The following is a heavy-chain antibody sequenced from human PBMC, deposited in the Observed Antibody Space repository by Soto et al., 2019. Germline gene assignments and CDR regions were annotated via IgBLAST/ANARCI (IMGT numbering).Heavy chain of an antibody. CDR1: GDTFTANY. CDR3: ANERVGEMATGGYCDY. Sequence: QVQLLQSGAEVKKPGASVKVSCKASGDTFTANYIHWVRQAPGQGFEWMGWINPKSGGTKYPQKFQGRVTVTADESSSTVYMELSSLTSEDTAIYYCANERVGEMATGGYCDYWGQGTLVSVSS. CDR2: INPKSGGT. V-gene: IGHV1-2*02. D-gene: IGHD3-10*01. J-gene: IGHJ4*02.